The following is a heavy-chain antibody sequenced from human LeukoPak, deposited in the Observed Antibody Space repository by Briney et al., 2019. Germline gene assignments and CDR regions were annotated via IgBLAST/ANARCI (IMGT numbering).Heavy chain of an antibody. CDR2: IYYSGST. CDR3: ASTGLDYYDRGVYFDY. CDR1: GVSISSYY. D-gene: IGHD3-22*01. Sequence: SETLSLTCTVSGVSISSYYWSWIRQPPGKGLEWIGYIYYSGSTNYNPSLKSRVTISVDTSKNQFSLKLSSVTAADTAVYYCASTGLDYYDRGVYFDYWGQGTLVTVSS. J-gene: IGHJ4*02. V-gene: IGHV4-59*01.